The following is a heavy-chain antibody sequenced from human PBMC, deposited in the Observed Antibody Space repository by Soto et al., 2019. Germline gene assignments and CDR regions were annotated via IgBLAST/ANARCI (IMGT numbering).Heavy chain of an antibody. J-gene: IGHJ4*02. V-gene: IGHV3-74*01. CDR1: GFTFSSSW. CDR2: INSDGSET. D-gene: IGHD5-18*01. CDR3: ARDWGYSPDY. Sequence: EVELVESGGGLVQPGGSLRLSCAASGFTFSSSWMHWVRQAPGKGLVWVSHINSDGSETRYADSVKGRFTISRDNAKNTLYLQMNSLRAEDTALYYCARDWGYSPDYWGQGTLVTVSS.